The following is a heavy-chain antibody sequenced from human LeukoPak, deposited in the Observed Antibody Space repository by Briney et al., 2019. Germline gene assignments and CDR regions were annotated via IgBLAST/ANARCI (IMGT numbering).Heavy chain of an antibody. J-gene: IGHJ4*02. Sequence: GGSLRLSCAASGFTFSSYWMSWVRQAPGKGLEWVANTKQDGSEKYYVDSVKGRFTISRDNAKNSLYLQMNSLRAEDTAVYYCAREDSSGWYPYFDYWGQGTLVTVSS. CDR2: TKQDGSEK. V-gene: IGHV3-7*01. D-gene: IGHD6-19*01. CDR1: GFTFSSYW. CDR3: AREDSSGWYPYFDY.